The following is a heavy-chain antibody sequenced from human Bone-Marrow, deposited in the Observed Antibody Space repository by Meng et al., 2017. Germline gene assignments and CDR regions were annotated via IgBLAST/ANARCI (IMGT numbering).Heavy chain of an antibody. J-gene: IGHJ5*02. D-gene: IGHD3-10*01. CDR2: INHSGST. V-gene: IGHV4-34*01. CDR1: GGSFSGYY. CDR3: VTMVRGRGDWFDP. Sequence: SQTLSLTCAVYGGSFSGYYWSWIRQPPGKGLEWIGEINHSGSTNYNPSLKSRVTISVDTSKNQFSLKLSSVTAADTAVYYCVTMVRGRGDWFDPWGHGTLVT.